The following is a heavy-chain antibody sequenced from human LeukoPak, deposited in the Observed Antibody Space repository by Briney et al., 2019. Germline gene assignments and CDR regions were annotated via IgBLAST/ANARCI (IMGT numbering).Heavy chain of an antibody. CDR3: ARDYQGFDY. D-gene: IGHD2-2*01. V-gene: IGHV1-46*01. J-gene: IGHJ4*02. CDR2: INPSGGYT. Sequence: ASVKVSCKASAYTFTSYDMHWVRQAPGQGLEWMGIINPSGGYTSYTNYAQQFRGRVTMTRDMSTSTVYMELSSLRSEDTAVYYCARDYQGFDYWGQGTLVTVSS. CDR1: AYTFTSYD.